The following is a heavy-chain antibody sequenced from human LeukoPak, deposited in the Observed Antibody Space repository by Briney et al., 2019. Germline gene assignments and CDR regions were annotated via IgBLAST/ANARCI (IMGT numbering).Heavy chain of an antibody. CDR3: ARGGGERGYYFDY. Sequence: PSETLSLTCTVSGGSISSYYWSWIRQPPGKGLEWIGEINHSGSTDYNPSLKSRVTISVDTSKSQFSLKLSSVTAADTAVYYCARGGGERGYYFDYWGQGTLVTVSS. J-gene: IGHJ4*02. CDR2: INHSGST. V-gene: IGHV4-34*01. CDR1: GGSISSYY. D-gene: IGHD3-16*01.